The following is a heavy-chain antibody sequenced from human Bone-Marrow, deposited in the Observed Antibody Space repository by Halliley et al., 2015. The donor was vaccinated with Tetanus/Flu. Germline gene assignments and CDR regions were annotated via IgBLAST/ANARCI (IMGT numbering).Heavy chain of an antibody. D-gene: IGHD3-22*01. J-gene: IGHJ4*02. CDR3: ARLGYDSRGLFPFSFDY. V-gene: IGHV3-7*03. CDR2: INQDGSEQ. Sequence: SLRLSCAASGFGFSRSWMSWVRQGPGKGLEWVANINQDGSEQYYVDSVKGRFTVSRDNAKSSLYLQLNSLRIEDTAVYYCARLGYDSRGLFPFSFDYWGQGSLVTVSS. CDR1: GFGFSRSW.